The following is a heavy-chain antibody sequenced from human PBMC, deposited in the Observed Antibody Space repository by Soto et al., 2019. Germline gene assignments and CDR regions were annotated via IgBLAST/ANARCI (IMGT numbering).Heavy chain of an antibody. Sequence: ASVKVSCKTSGFTFSSSAVHWVRQARGHRLQWIGWIDVGSANANYAQMLQERVTISRDMSTSTAYMELSSLRPADTAVYYCARGGRYCISTSCYNYYYYGMDVCGQGTTVTVSS. J-gene: IGHJ6*02. D-gene: IGHD2-2*02. CDR1: GFTFSSSA. CDR3: ARGGRYCISTSCYNYYYYGMDV. CDR2: IDVGSANA. V-gene: IGHV1-58*01.